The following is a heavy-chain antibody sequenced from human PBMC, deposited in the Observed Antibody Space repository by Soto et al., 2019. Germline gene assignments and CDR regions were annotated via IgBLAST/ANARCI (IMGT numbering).Heavy chain of an antibody. CDR1: GFTFSNYA. J-gene: IGHJ4*02. V-gene: IGHV3-23*01. Sequence: EVQLLESGGGLVQPGGSLRLSCAASGFTFSNYAITWVRQAPGKGLEWVSTISGSGDNTYYAGSVRGRFTISRDNSNNTLYLQMNSLRADDTAVYYCAKRPFAARHTDYWGQGTLVTVSS. CDR2: ISGSGDNT. D-gene: IGHD6-6*01. CDR3: AKRPFAARHTDY.